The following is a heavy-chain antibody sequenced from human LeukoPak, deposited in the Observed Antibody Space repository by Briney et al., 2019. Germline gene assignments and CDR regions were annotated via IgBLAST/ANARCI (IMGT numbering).Heavy chain of an antibody. D-gene: IGHD3-3*01. V-gene: IGHV1-18*01. CDR1: GYTFTSYG. Sequence: GASVKVSCKASGYTFTSYGISWVRQAPGQGLEWMGWISAYNGNTNYAQKLQGRVTMTTDTSTSPAYMELRSLRSNDTAVYYCTRFLDTYYDFWWGYYFDYWGQGTLVTVSS. CDR3: TRFLDTYYDFWWGYYFDY. J-gene: IGHJ4*02. CDR2: ISAYNGNT.